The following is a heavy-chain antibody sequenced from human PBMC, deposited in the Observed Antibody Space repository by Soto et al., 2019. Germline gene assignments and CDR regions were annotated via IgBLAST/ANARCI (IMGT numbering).Heavy chain of an antibody. CDR1: GFSFNNYA. D-gene: IGHD3-16*01. Sequence: EVQLRQSGGGVVQPGGSLRLSCVASGFSFNNYAMTWVRQAPGKGLEWVSGISGSGDGTDYADCVQDRFRVSRDKSKSTVNLQMIGLRVEDRAVYYCAKDEGWRGSSYFGDWGQRALVIVSS. V-gene: IGHV3-23*01. CDR3: AKDEGWRGSSYFGD. CDR2: ISGSGDGT. J-gene: IGHJ4*02.